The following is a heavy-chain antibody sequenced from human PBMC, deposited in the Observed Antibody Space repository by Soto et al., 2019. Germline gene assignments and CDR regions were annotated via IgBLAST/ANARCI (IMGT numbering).Heavy chain of an antibody. J-gene: IGHJ4*02. D-gene: IGHD3-3*01. CDR3: AREGGDFVQVPYY. CDR2: IYYNGDT. V-gene: IGHV4-30-4*01. CDR1: GVSINRGDYY. Sequence: QVRLQESGPKLVRPSQTLSLTCSVSGVSINRGDYYWSWIRQSPERGLEWIGSIYYNGDTNYNPSLGSRVTMSVDTSKNQFVLDLQSVVAADTAVYFCAREGGDFVQVPYYWGQGTLITVSS.